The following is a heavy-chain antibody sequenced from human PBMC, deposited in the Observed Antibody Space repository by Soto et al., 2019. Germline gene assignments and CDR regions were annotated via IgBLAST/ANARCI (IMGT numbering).Heavy chain of an antibody. J-gene: IGHJ5*02. V-gene: IGHV4-59*11. CDR2: VYFSGNT. D-gene: IGHD6-25*01. Sequence: SETLSLTCTVSGGSLSSHYWTWIRQSPGKGLEWTGYVYFSGNTNYNPSLKSRVTISIDTSKNQFSLRLASVTAADTAFYYCGSVRPSGYVLSWGQGTLVTVSS. CDR3: GSVRPSGYVLS. CDR1: GGSLSSHY.